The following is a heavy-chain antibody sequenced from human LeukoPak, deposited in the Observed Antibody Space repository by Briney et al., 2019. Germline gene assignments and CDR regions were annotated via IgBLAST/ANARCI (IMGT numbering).Heavy chain of an antibody. D-gene: IGHD1-20*01. J-gene: IGHJ4*02. CDR2: IYYSGTT. Sequence: PSETLSLTCTVSGGSISGYYWSWIRQSPGKGLEWIGYIYYSGTTHYNPSLKSRVTMSVDTSKNQVSLRLRSVTAADTAVYYCARANGITGLDYWGQGTLVTVSS. CDR3: ARANGITGLDY. V-gene: IGHV4-59*08. CDR1: GGSISGYY.